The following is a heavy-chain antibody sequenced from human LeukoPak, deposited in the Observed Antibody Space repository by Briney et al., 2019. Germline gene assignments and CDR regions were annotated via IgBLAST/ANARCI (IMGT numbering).Heavy chain of an antibody. J-gene: IGHJ4*02. CDR3: AKGSYYDSSGSFYFDY. V-gene: IGHV3-23*01. D-gene: IGHD3-22*01. CDR2: ISGSGDNT. CDR1: GFTFSSYA. Sequence: GGSLRLSCAASGFTFSSYAMSWVRQAPGKGLEWVSGISGSGDNTYYADSVKGRFTISRDNSKNTLYVQVNSLGTEDTAAYYCAKGSYYDSSGSFYFDYWGQGTMVTVSS.